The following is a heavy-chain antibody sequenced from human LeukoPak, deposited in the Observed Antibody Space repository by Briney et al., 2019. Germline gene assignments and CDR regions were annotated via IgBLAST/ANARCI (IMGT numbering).Heavy chain of an antibody. CDR1: GFTFSNYW. CDR3: ARGPHYGTRGDYFDY. Sequence: GGSLRLSCAASGFTFSNYWMNWVRQAPGKGPEWVANMKEDGSEKYCEDCVRGRFTISRDNVKNSLYLQMNSLRPEDTAVYYCARGPHYGTRGDYFDYWGPGTLVTVSS. J-gene: IGHJ4*02. CDR2: MKEDGSEK. V-gene: IGHV3-7*03. D-gene: IGHD3-10*01.